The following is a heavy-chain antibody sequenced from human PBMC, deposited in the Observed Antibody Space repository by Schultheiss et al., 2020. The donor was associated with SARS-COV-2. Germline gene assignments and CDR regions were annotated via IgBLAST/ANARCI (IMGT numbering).Heavy chain of an antibody. V-gene: IGHV3-7*01. Sequence: RGSLRLSCAASGFTFSSYWMSWVRQAPGKGLEWVANIKQDGSEKYYVDSVKGRFTISRDNAKNSLYLQMNSLRDEDTAIYYCVRDGGRSGNFDYWGQGNLVTVSS. CDR1: GFTFSSYW. CDR2: IKQDGSEK. CDR3: VRDGGRSGNFDY. D-gene: IGHD2-15*01. J-gene: IGHJ4*02.